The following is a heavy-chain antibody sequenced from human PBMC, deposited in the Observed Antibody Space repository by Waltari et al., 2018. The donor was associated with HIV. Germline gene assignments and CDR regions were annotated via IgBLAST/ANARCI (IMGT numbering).Heavy chain of an antibody. CDR3: ARDRQGTVTKDFDY. V-gene: IGHV3-21*01. D-gene: IGHD4-17*01. CDR2: ISSSSTFI. CDR1: GFTFSSYS. J-gene: IGHJ4*02. Sequence: EVQLVESGGGLVKPGGSLRLSCAASGFTFSSYSMNWVRQAPGEGLEWVSSISSSSTFIYYADSVKGRFTISRDNAKNSLYLQMNSLRAEDTAVYYCARDRQGTVTKDFDYWGQGTLVTVSS.